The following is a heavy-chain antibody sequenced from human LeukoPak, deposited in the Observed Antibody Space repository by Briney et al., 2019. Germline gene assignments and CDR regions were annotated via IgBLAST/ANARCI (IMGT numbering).Heavy chain of an antibody. CDR3: ARADTPWSTGTTRPATD. V-gene: IGHV3-48*04. J-gene: IGHJ4*02. Sequence: GGSLRLSCAASGFTFSSYSMNWVRQAPGKGLEWVSYISSSSSTIYYADSVKGRFTISRDNAKNSLYLQMNSLRAEDTAVYYCARADTPWSTGTTRPATDWGQGTLATVSS. CDR2: ISSSSSTI. D-gene: IGHD1-14*01. CDR1: GFTFSSYS.